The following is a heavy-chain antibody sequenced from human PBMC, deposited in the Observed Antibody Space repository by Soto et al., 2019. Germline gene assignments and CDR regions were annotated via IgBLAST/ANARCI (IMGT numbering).Heavy chain of an antibody. D-gene: IGHD1-26*01. Sequence: PGGSLRLSCAASGFTFSSYAMSWVRQAPGKGLEWVSAISGSGGSTYYAESVKGRFTISRDNSKNTLYLQMNSLRAEDTAVYYCAKWGSGSLMSPYGMDVWGQGTTVTVSS. CDR2: ISGSGGST. CDR1: GFTFSSYA. V-gene: IGHV3-23*01. CDR3: AKWGSGSLMSPYGMDV. J-gene: IGHJ6*02.